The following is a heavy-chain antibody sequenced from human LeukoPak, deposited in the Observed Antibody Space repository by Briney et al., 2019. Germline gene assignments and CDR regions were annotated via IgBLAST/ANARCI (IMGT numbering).Heavy chain of an antibody. CDR1: GSPFTSYW. CDR3: ARLQYYYDSSGYSNWFDP. CDR2: IYPGDSDT. D-gene: IGHD3-22*01. J-gene: IGHJ5*02. V-gene: IGHV5-51*01. Sequence: GASLQISCKGSGSPFTSYWSGWVRQLHGKGLEWMGIIYPGDSDTRYSPSFQGQVTISADKSISTAYLQWSSLKASDTAMYYCARLQYYYDSSGYSNWFDPWGQGTLVTVSS.